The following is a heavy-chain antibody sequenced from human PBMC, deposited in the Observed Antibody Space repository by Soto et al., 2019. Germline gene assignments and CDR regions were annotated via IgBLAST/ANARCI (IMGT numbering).Heavy chain of an antibody. D-gene: IGHD5-12*01. V-gene: IGHV3-23*01. CDR2: ISGSGGST. CDR3: AKALGHSGYDTRYGMDV. CDR1: GFTFSSYA. Sequence: EVQLLESGGGLVQPGGSLRLSCAASGFTFSSYAMSWVRQAPGKGLEWVSAISGSGGSTYYADSVKGRFTISRDNSKNTQYLQLHSLRGEDTAVYYGAKALGHSGYDTRYGMDVWGQGTTVTVCS. J-gene: IGHJ6*02.